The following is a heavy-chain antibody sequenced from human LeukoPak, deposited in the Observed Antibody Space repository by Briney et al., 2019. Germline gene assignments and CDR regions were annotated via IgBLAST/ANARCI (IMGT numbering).Heavy chain of an antibody. Sequence: GGSLRLSCAASGFTFSSFAMSWVRQAPGKGLEWVSAISGSGDSTYYADSVKGRFTISRDNSKNTLYLQMNSLRAEDTAVYYCANGIVVVTPGAFDIWGQGTMVTVSS. V-gene: IGHV3-23*01. CDR3: ANGIVVVTPGAFDI. CDR2: ISGSGDST. CDR1: GFTFSSFA. D-gene: IGHD3-22*01. J-gene: IGHJ3*02.